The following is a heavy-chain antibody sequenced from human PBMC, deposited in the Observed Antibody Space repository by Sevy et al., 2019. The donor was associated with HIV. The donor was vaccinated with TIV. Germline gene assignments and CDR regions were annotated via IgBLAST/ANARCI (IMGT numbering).Heavy chain of an antibody. D-gene: IGHD1-26*01. CDR1: GGSISSYY. CDR2: IYYSGST. CDR3: AGLCGSYYSCNYYYGMDV. Sequence: SETLSLTCTVSGGSISSYYWNWIRQPPGKGLEWIGYIYYSGSTNYNPSLKSRVTISVDTSKNQFSLKLTSVTAADTAVYFCAGLCGSYYSCNYYYGMDVWGQGTTVTVSS. V-gene: IGHV4-59*12. J-gene: IGHJ6*02.